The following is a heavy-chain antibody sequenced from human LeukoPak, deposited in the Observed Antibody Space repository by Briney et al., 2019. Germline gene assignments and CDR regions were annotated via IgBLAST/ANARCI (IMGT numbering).Heavy chain of an antibody. J-gene: IGHJ4*02. CDR1: GDSISSGGYY. Sequence: SETLSLTCTVSGDSISSGGYYWSWIRQPPGKGLEWIGYIDHSGSTYHNPSLKSRVTISVDTSKNQFSLKLSSVTAADTAVYYCASVKQPGGLFDYWGQGTLVTVSS. CDR2: IDHSGST. CDR3: ASVKQPGGLFDY. V-gene: IGHV4-30-2*01. D-gene: IGHD6-13*01.